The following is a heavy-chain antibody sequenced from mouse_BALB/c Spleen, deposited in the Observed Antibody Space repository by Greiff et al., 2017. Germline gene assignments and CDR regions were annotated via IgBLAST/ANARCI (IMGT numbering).Heavy chain of an antibody. V-gene: IGHV1-69*02. CDR1: GYTFTSYW. Sequence: QVQLQQPGAELVKPGASVKLSCKASGYTFTSYWMHWVKQRPGQGLEWIGEIDPSDSYTNYNQKFKGKATLTVDKSSSTAYMQLSSLTSEDSAVYYCARSEEYGNYVWFAYWGQGTLVTVSA. D-gene: IGHD2-10*02. J-gene: IGHJ3*01. CDR2: IDPSDSYT. CDR3: ARSEEYGNYVWFAY.